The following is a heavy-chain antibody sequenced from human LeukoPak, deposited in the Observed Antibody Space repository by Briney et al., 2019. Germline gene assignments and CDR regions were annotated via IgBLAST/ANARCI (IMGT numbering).Heavy chain of an antibody. V-gene: IGHV1-46*01. CDR1: GYTFTSYY. CDR2: INPSGGST. D-gene: IGHD6-19*01. Sequence: ASVKVSCKASGYTFTSYYMHWVRQAPGQRLEWMGKINPSGGSTSYAQKFQGRVTMTRDTSTSTVYMELSSLRSEDTAVYYCARTRGYSSGWYRGFDYWGQGTLVTVSS. J-gene: IGHJ4*02. CDR3: ARTRGYSSGWYRGFDY.